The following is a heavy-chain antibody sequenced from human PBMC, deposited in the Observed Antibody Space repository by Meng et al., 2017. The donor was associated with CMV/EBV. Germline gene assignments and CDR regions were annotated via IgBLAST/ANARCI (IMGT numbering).Heavy chain of an antibody. Sequence: GGSLRLSCAASGFTFTSYWMSWVRQAPGKGLQWVANIKQDGSEQNYVDSVKGRFTISRDNGKNPLYLQMNSLRAEDTAVYYCARGSSSGLRNFDFWGQGILVTVSS. J-gene: IGHJ4*02. D-gene: IGHD6-6*01. CDR1: GFTFTSYW. V-gene: IGHV3-7*01. CDR2: IKQDGSEQ. CDR3: ARGSSSGLRNFDF.